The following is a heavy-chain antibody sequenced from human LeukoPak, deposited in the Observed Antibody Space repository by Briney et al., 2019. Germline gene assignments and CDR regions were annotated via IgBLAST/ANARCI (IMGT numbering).Heavy chain of an antibody. CDR1: GFTFSSSA. Sequence: GGSLRLSCAASGFTFSSSAMSWVRQAPGKGLEWVSSISGSGSGGSTYYADSVKSRFTISRDNSKNTLYLQMNSLRAEDTAVYYCAKGKGRYYGSGSNADAFDIWGQGTMVTVSS. D-gene: IGHD3-10*01. V-gene: IGHV3-23*01. CDR3: AKGKGRYYGSGSNADAFDI. CDR2: ISGSGSGGST. J-gene: IGHJ3*02.